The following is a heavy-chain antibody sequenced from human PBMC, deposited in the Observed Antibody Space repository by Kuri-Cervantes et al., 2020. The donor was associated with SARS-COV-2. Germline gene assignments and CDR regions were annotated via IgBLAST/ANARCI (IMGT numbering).Heavy chain of an antibody. Sequence: SVKVSCKASVGTFSRYAISWVRQAPGQGLEWMGGIIPILGTANYAQKFQGRVTTTADESTSTAYMELSSLRSEDTAVYYCALGYWGSGYPRYYYYMDVWGKGTTVTVSS. D-gene: IGHD3-22*01. CDR1: VGTFSRYA. CDR2: IIPILGTA. CDR3: ALGYWGSGYPRYYYYMDV. J-gene: IGHJ6*03. V-gene: IGHV1-69*13.